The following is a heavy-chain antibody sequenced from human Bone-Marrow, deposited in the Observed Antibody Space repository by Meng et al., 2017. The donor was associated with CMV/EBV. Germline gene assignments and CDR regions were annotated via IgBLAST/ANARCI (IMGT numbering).Heavy chain of an antibody. J-gene: IGHJ4*02. Sequence: QVQLVRSGAEVKKAGASVKVACKVSGYTFTRYGISWVRQAPGQGLEWMGWISAYNGNTNYAQKLQGRVTMTTDTSTSTAYMELRSLRSDDTAVYYCARDRAGGGYFDYWGQGTLVTVSS. V-gene: IGHV1-18*01. CDR2: ISAYNGNT. CDR3: ARDRAGGGYFDY. CDR1: GYTFTRYG. D-gene: IGHD3-10*01.